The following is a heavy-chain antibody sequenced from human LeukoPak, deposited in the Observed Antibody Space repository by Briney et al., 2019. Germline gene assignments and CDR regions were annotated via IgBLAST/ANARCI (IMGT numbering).Heavy chain of an antibody. CDR3: AKGPYVGGGYHFDS. J-gene: IGHJ4*02. CDR1: GFTFSSYA. CDR2: ITGSGGDT. Sequence: GGSLRLSCAASGFTFSSYAMNWARQAPGKGLEWVSTITGSGGDTYYADSVKGRFTISRDNSKNTPYLQMNSLRAEDTAIYYCAKGPYVGGGYHFDSWGQGSLVTVSS. V-gene: IGHV3-23*01. D-gene: IGHD3-22*01.